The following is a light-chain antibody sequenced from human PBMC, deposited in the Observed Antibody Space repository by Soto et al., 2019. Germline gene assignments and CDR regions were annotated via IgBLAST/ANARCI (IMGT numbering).Light chain of an antibody. CDR3: GCFAGSNTYI. CDR1: SSDIGSFNL. J-gene: IGLJ2*01. Sequence: QSALTQPASLSGSPGQSITISCTGTSSDIGSFNLVSWYQQFPGEVPKLILYESYKRPSGISTRFSGSRSDNTASLTISGLQAEDEADYYCGCFAGSNTYIFGGGTKLTVL. V-gene: IGLV2-23*01. CDR2: ESY.